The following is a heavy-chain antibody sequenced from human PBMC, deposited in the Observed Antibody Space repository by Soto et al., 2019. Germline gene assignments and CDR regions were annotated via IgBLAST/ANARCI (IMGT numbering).Heavy chain of an antibody. CDR3: AREASAVISLDY. CDR1: GYTFTAYS. V-gene: IGHV1-2*02. D-gene: IGHD6-19*01. Sequence: ASVKVSCKASGYTFTAYSMHWVRQAPGQGLERVGWFNPNSGDTIYAQKFQGRVTLTRDTSIGTAYMELYSLTSDDTAVYYCAREASAVISLDYWGQGTLVTVYS. CDR2: FNPNSGDT. J-gene: IGHJ4*02.